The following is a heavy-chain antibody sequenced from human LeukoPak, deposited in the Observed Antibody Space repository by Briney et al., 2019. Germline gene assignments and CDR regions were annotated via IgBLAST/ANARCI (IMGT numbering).Heavy chain of an antibody. Sequence: SDTLSLTCTVSGGSVSSGSYYWSWIRQPPGKGLEGMGYIYYSERPNYTPSLKSRVTISVDTSKNQFALKLSSVTAADTAVYYCARDLCIVLGYNRFDPWGQGTLVTVSS. J-gene: IGHJ5*02. CDR1: GGSVSSGSYY. D-gene: IGHD1-26*01. CDR2: IYYSERP. V-gene: IGHV4-61*01. CDR3: ARDLCIVLGYNRFDP.